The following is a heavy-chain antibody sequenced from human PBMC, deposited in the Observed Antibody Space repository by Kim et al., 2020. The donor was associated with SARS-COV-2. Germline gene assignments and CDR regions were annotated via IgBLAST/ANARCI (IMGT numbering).Heavy chain of an antibody. Sequence: SETLSLTCTVSGGSISSYYWSWIRQRPRKGLGWIGYIYYSCSTNYNPSLNRRVSISVYTSKNQFSLKLSSVTAAAAAAYYCARASGNSGIYSYYYGMDV. J-gene: IGHJ6*01. CDR3: ARASGNSGIYSYYYGMDV. D-gene: IGHD1-26*01. V-gene: IGHV4-59*01. CDR2: IYYSCST. CDR1: GGSISSYY.